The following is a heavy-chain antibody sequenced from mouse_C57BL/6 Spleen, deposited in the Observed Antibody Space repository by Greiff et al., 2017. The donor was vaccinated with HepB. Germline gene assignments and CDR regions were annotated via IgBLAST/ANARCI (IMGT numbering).Heavy chain of an antibody. Sequence: VQLQQSGPGLVKPSQSLSLTCSVTGYSITSGYYWNWIRQFPGNKLEWMGYISYDGSNNYNPSLKNRISITRDTSKNQFFLKLNSVTTEDTATYYCARTTITTVVEGDYWGQGTTLTVSS. CDR3: ARTTITTVVEGDY. D-gene: IGHD1-1*01. CDR1: GYSITSGYY. V-gene: IGHV3-6*01. J-gene: IGHJ2*01. CDR2: ISYDGSN.